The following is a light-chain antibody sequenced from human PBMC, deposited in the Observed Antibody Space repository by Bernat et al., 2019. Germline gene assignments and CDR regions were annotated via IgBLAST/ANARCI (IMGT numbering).Light chain of an antibody. J-gene: IGLJ1*01. V-gene: IGLV3-1*01. CDR1: KLGDKY. CDR3: QAWDRNTV. Sequence: SYELTQPPSVSVSPGQTAKIACSGDKLGDKYASWYQQRPGQSPVLIIYQDSKRPSGIPERFSGSKSGNTATLTISGTQSMDEADYYCQAWDRNTVFGTGTKVTGL. CDR2: QDS.